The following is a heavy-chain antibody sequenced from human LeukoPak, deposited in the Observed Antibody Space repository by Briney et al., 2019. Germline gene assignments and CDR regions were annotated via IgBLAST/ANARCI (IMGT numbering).Heavy chain of an antibody. CDR3: ATDFYDST. D-gene: IGHD3-22*01. J-gene: IGHJ5*02. Sequence: GGSLRLSCATSGFTFSNAWMNWVRQAPGKGLEWVGRIRSNSDGGTIDYAAPVKGRFTLSRDNSKTTLYLQMNSLQTEDTAVYYCATDFYDSTWGQGTLVTVSS. CDR2: IRSNSDGGTI. V-gene: IGHV3-15*07. CDR1: GFTFSNAW.